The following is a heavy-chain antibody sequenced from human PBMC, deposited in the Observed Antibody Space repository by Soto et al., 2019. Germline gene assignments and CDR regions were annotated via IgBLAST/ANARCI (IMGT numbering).Heavy chain of an antibody. V-gene: IGHV4-4*02. CDR1: GASIITNNC. Sequence: PSETLSLTCAVSGASIITNNCLSVVRQPPGKGLEWIGEVYHSGSTNCNPSLKSRVTISIDKSKNQFSLRLTSMTAADTAVYYCAVPGAGDFDYWSQGTLVTVSS. CDR3: AVPGAGDFDY. J-gene: IGHJ4*02. D-gene: IGHD6-13*01. CDR2: VYHSGST.